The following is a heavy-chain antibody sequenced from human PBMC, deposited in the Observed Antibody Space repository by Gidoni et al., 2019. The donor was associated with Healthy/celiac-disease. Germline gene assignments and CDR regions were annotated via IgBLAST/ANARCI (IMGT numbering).Heavy chain of an antibody. CDR1: GYSISSGYY. J-gene: IGHJ5*02. Sequence: QVQLQESGPGLVKPSETLSLTCAVSGYSISSGYYWGWIRQPPGKGLEWIGSIYHSGSTYYNPSLKSRVTISVDTSKNQFSLKLSSVTAADTAVYYCAMDSGGSCYPFPSGGTSRSGCNWFDPWGQGTLVTVSS. D-gene: IGHD2-15*01. CDR3: AMDSGGSCYPFPSGGTSRSGCNWFDP. V-gene: IGHV4-38-2*01. CDR2: IYHSGST.